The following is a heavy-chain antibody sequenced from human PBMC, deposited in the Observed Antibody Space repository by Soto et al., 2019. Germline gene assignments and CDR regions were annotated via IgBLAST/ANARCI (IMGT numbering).Heavy chain of an antibody. V-gene: IGHV1-69*18. D-gene: IGHD3-10*01. CDR2: IIPVFGTT. CDR1: GDTFSGYP. CDR3: ARDGGFGELKY. J-gene: IGHJ4*01. Sequence: QVQLVQSGAELKQPGSSVKVSCKASGDTFSGYPINWVRQAPGEGLEWMGRIIPVFGTTNDAQRFEGRVTFTADESTNTAYMELRGLLSEDTAVYYGARDGGFGELKYWGPGTLVTVSS.